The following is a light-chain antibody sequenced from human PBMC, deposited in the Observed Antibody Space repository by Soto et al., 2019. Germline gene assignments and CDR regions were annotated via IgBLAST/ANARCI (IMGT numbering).Light chain of an antibody. CDR1: QNINTW. J-gene: IGKJ1*01. CDR2: KAS. CDR3: QQYNSYS. V-gene: IGKV1-5*03. Sequence: DIQMTQSPSTVCASVVDRVTIPCRASQNINTWLAWYQQKPGKAPKLLILKASSLESGVPSRFSGSGSGTEFTLTISSLQPDDFATYYCQQYNSYSFGQGTKVDIK.